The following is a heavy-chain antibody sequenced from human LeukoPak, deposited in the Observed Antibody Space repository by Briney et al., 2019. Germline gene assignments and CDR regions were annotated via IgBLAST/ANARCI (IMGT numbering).Heavy chain of an antibody. V-gene: IGHV3-48*03. Sequence: PGGSLRLSCAASGFTFRRYEMNWVRQAPGKGLEWVSYIAISGSTIYYADSVKGRFTISRDNAKNSLYLQMNSLRAEDTAVYYCARANYYDISGYDYWGQGTLVTVSS. J-gene: IGHJ4*02. CDR3: ARANYYDISGYDY. CDR2: IAISGSTI. D-gene: IGHD3-22*01. CDR1: GFTFRRYE.